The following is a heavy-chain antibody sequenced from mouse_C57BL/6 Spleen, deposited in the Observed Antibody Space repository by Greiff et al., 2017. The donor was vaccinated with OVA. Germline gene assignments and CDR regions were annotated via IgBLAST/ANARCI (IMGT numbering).Heavy chain of an antibody. CDR3: ATDDGYDFDY. Sequence: VQLQQSGPELVKPGASVKISCKASGYSFTSYYIHWVKQRPGQGLEWIGWIYPGSGNTKYNEKFKGKATLTADTSSSTAYMQLSSLTSEDSAVYYCATDDGYDFDYWGQGTTLTVSS. J-gene: IGHJ2*01. V-gene: IGHV1-66*01. CDR2: IYPGSGNT. D-gene: IGHD2-3*01. CDR1: GYSFTSYY.